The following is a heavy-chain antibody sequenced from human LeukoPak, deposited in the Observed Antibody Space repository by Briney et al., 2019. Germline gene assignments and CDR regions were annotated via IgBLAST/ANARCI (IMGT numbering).Heavy chain of an antibody. CDR3: AFSYGSGSYCRF. Sequence: GGSLRLSCAASGFTFSSYAMSWVRQAPGKGLEWVSAISGSGGSTYYADSVKGRFTISRDNSKNTLYLQMNSLRAVDTAVYYCAFSYGSGSYCRFWGQGTLVTVSS. CDR1: GFTFSSYA. D-gene: IGHD3-10*01. V-gene: IGHV3-23*01. CDR2: ISGSGGST. J-gene: IGHJ4*02.